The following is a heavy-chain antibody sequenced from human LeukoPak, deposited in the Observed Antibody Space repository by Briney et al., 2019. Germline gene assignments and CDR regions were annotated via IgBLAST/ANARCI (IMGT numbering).Heavy chain of an antibody. CDR2: ISSSSSYI. V-gene: IGHV3-21*04. Sequence: GGSLRLSCAASGFTFSSYSMNWVRQAPGKGLEWVSSISSSSSYIYYADSVKGRFTISRDNAKNSLYLQMNSLRAEDTALYYCAKDNVGAVYYFDYWGQGTLVTVSS. J-gene: IGHJ4*02. CDR3: AKDNVGAVYYFDY. D-gene: IGHD1-26*01. CDR1: GFTFSSYS.